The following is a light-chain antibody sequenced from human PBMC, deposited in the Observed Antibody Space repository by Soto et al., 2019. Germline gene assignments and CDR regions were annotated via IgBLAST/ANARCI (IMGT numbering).Light chain of an antibody. V-gene: IGKV3-15*01. Sequence: EIGMTQSPDTVSVSPGERATLSCRASQSVSSNLAWYQQKPGQAPRLLIYGASTSATGIPARFSGSGSGTEFTLTISSLQSEDFAVYYCQQYNNWPVTFGQGTKLEIK. CDR1: QSVSSN. CDR2: GAS. CDR3: QQYNNWPVT. J-gene: IGKJ2*01.